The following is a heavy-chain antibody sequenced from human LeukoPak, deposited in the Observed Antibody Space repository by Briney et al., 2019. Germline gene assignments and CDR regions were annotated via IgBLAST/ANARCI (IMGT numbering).Heavy chain of an antibody. Sequence: SETLSLTCAVYGGSFSGYYWSWIRQPPGKGLEWIGEIHHSGSTNYNPSLKSRVTISLDTSRNQFSLKLSSVTAADTAVYYCARALGPRITIFGVVIIPRWFDPWGQGTLVTVSS. CDR1: GGSFSGYY. CDR2: IHHSGST. V-gene: IGHV4-34*01. CDR3: ARALGPRITIFGVVIIPRWFDP. D-gene: IGHD3-3*01. J-gene: IGHJ5*02.